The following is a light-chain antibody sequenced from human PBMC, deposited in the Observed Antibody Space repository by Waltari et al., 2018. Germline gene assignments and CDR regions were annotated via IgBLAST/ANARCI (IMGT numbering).Light chain of an antibody. V-gene: IGKV1-39*01. Sequence: DIQMTQSPSSLSASVVDRVTITCRASQSISRHLSWYQQQPGEAPKLLIYAATTLHSGVPIRFSGSGSGTDFSLTISGLQPEDLATYYCQQNYNTPRTFGQGTKVEIK. J-gene: IGKJ1*01. CDR3: QQNYNTPRT. CDR1: QSISRH. CDR2: AAT.